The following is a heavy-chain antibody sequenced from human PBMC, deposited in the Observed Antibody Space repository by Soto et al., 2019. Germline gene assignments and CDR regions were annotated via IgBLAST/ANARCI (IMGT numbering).Heavy chain of an antibody. V-gene: IGHV1-8*01. CDR2: MNPNSGNT. CDR1: GYTFTSYD. J-gene: IGHJ5*02. D-gene: IGHD2-15*01. CDR3: VRGVGVVVAATPTYNWFEP. Sequence: ASVKVSCKASGYTFTSYDINWVRQATGQGLEWMGWMNPNSGNTGYAQKFQGRVTMTRNTSISTAYMELSSLRSEDTAVYYCVRGVGVVVAATPTYNWFEPWGQGTLVTVPS.